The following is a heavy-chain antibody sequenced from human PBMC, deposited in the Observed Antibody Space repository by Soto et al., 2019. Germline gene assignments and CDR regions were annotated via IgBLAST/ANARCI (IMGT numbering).Heavy chain of an antibody. CDR1: GFTFSSYS. J-gene: IGHJ4*02. D-gene: IGHD2-21*02. V-gene: IGHV3-21*01. Sequence: GGSLRLSCEASGFTFSSYSMHWVRQAPGKGLEWVSSISSTTGYIYCADSVRGRFTISRDNAQNSLHLQMNSLRAEDTAVYFCARGLPYCGSDCNTNFDFWAQGTLVTVSS. CDR2: ISSTTGYI. CDR3: ARGLPYCGSDCNTNFDF.